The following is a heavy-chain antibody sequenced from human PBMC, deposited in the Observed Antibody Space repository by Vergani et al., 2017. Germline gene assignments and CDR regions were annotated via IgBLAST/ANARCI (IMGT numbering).Heavy chain of an antibody. D-gene: IGHD3-3*01. CDR3: ARTLKFLDMDV. J-gene: IGHJ6*04. CDR1: GFTFSSYA. V-gene: IGHV3-72*01. Sequence: EVQLLESGGGLVQPGGSLRLSCAASGFTFSSYAMSWVRQAPGKGLEWVARTRNKASGYSTDYAASVRGRFIVSRDASGKSVSLQMTRLRIDDTAVYFCARTLKFLDMDVWGKGTTVTVSS. CDR2: TRNKASGYST.